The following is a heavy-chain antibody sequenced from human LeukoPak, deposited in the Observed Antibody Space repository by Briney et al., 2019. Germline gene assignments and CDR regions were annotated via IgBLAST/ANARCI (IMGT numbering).Heavy chain of an antibody. CDR3: ARLLWFGESNWFDH. J-gene: IGHJ5*02. CDR1: GGTFSSYA. CDR2: IIPIFGTA. D-gene: IGHD3-10*01. V-gene: IGHV1-69*13. Sequence: SVKVSCKASGGTFSSYAISWVRQAPGQGLEWMGGIIPIFGTANYAQKFQGRVTITADESTSTAYMELSSLRSEDTAVYYCARLLWFGESNWFDHWGQGTLVTVSS.